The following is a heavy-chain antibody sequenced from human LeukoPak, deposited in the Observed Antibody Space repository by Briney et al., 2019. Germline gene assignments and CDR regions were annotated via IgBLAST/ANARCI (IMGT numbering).Heavy chain of an antibody. CDR3: AKSDGSPIRLGESSVRYFDF. Sequence: GGSLRLSCAASGFTFSTYTMNWVRQAPGKGLEWVSGITGGGRSTYYADSVKGRFTISRDNSKNTLYLQMNSLRAEDTAVYYCAKSDGSPIRLGESSVRYFDFWGQGTLVTVSS. CDR1: GFTFSTYT. D-gene: IGHD3-16*02. CDR2: ITGGGRST. J-gene: IGHJ4*02. V-gene: IGHV3-23*01.